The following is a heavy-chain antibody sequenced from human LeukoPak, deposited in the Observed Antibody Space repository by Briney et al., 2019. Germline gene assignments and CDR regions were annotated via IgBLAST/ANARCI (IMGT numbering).Heavy chain of an antibody. V-gene: IGHV3-23*01. D-gene: IGHD3-22*01. CDR3: AKRGVVIRVILVGFHKEAYYFDS. CDR1: GITLSNYG. CDR2: ISGSGGGT. Sequence: PGGSLRLSCGVSGITLSNYGMSWVRQAPGKGLEWVAGISGSGGGTNYADSVKGRFTISRDNPKNTLYLQMNGLRAEDTAVYFCAKRGVVIRVILVGFHKEAYYFDSWGQGALVTVSS. J-gene: IGHJ4*02.